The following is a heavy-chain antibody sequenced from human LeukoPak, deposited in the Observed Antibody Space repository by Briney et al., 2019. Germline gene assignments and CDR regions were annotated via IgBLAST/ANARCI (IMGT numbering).Heavy chain of an antibody. J-gene: IGHJ4*02. CDR3: AKGAGNFDWSYHDY. D-gene: IGHD3-9*01. CDR1: GFTFSSYA. Sequence: GGSLRLSCAASGFTFSSYAMAWVRQAPGKGLEWVSAVSGSGVSTYYADSVKGRFTISRDNSKNTLYLQMNSLRAEDTAVYYCAKGAGNFDWSYHDYWGQGTLVTVSS. V-gene: IGHV3-23*01. CDR2: VSGSGVST.